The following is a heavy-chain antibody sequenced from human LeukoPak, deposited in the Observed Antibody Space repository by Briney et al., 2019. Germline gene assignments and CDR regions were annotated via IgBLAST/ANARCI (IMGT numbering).Heavy chain of an antibody. V-gene: IGHV3-43*02. CDR2: ISGDGGST. CDR3: AKVSANWGHAFDI. CDR1: GFTFTTYA. J-gene: IGHJ3*02. D-gene: IGHD7-27*01. Sequence: GGSLRLSCAASGFTFTTYALSWVRQAPGKGLEWVSLISGDGGSTYYADSVKGRFTISRDNSKNSLYLQMNSLRTEDTALYYCAKVSANWGHAFDIWGQGTMVTVSS.